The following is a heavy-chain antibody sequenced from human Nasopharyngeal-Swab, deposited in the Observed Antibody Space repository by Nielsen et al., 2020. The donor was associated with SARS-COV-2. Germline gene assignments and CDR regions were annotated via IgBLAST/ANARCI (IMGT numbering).Heavy chain of an antibody. D-gene: IGHD2-2*01. V-gene: IGHV3-33*01. J-gene: IGHJ4*02. CDR3: ASEVPAYPPLFDY. CDR2: IWYDGSNK. CDR1: GFTFSSYG. Sequence: GGSLRLSCAASGFTFSSYGMHWVRKAQGKGLEWVAVIWYDGSNKYYADSVKGRFTISRDNSKNTLYLQMNSLRAEDTAVYYCASEVPAYPPLFDYWGQGTLVTVSS.